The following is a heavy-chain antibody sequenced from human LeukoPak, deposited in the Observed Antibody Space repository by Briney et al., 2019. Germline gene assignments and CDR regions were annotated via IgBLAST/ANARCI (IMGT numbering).Heavy chain of an antibody. CDR1: GFTFSSYA. CDR2: ISYDGSNK. D-gene: IGHD4-17*01. J-gene: IGHJ4*02. Sequence: PGGSLRLSCAASGFTFSSYAMHWVRQAPGKGLEGVAVISYDGSNKYCADSVKGRFPISRDNSKNTLYLQMNSLRAEDTAVYYCAREYGDYVFDYWGQGTLVTVSS. V-gene: IGHV3-30-3*01. CDR3: AREYGDYVFDY.